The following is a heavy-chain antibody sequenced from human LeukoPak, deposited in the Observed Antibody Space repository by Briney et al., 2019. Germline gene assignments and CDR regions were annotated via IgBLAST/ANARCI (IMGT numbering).Heavy chain of an antibody. Sequence: SETLSLTCTVSGYSISSGYYWGWIRQPPGQGLEWIGSIYHSGSTYYNPSLKSRVTISVDTSKNQFSLKLSSVTAADTAVYYCARVVGSYGYRDAFDIWGQGTLVTVSS. J-gene: IGHJ3*02. CDR2: IYHSGST. D-gene: IGHD5-18*01. CDR3: ARVVGSYGYRDAFDI. V-gene: IGHV4-38-2*02. CDR1: GYSISSGYY.